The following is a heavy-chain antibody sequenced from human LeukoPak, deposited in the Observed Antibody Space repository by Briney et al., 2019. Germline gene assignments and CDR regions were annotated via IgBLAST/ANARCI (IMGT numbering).Heavy chain of an antibody. CDR1: GXTFSDYY. CDR3: ARVGPRLAAAANNYYYYYGLDV. Sequence: GGSLRLSCAASGXTFSDYYMSWIRQVPGKGLEWVSYISTSSSYTNYADSVKGRFTISRDNAKNSLYLQMNSLRAEDTAVYYCARVGPRLAAAANNYYYYYGLDVWGQGTAVTVSS. CDR2: ISTSSSYT. J-gene: IGHJ6*02. D-gene: IGHD6-13*01. V-gene: IGHV3-11*06.